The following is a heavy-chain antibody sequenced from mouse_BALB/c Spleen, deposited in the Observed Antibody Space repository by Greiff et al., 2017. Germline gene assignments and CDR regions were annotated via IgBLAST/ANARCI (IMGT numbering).Heavy chain of an antibody. D-gene: IGHD1-1*01. Sequence: EVQLVESGGGLVKPGGSLKLSCAASGFTFSSYAMSWVRQSPEKRLEWVAEISSGGSYTYYPDTVTGRFTISRDNAKNTLYLEMSSLRSEDTAMYYCVRGIITTAVATGSFDYWGQGTTLTVSS. CDR1: GFTFSSYA. V-gene: IGHV5-9-4*01. J-gene: IGHJ2*01. CDR2: ISSGGSYT. CDR3: VRGIITTAVATGSFDY.